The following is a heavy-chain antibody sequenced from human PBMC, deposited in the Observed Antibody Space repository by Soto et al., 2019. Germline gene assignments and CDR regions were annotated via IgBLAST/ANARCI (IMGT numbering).Heavy chain of an antibody. CDR2: IYHSGST. CDR3: ARMSTSFCGSESTCIAGGVWIDQ. V-gene: IGHV4-4*02. D-gene: IGHD3-10*01. J-gene: IGHJ4*02. CDR1: GGSISSSNW. Sequence: SETLSLTCAVSGGSISSSNWRSWVRQPPGKGLEWIGEIYHSGSTNYNPSLKSRVTISVDKSKNQFSLKLSSVTAADTAVYYCARMSTSFCGSESTCIAGGVWIDQWGQGTLVTVSS.